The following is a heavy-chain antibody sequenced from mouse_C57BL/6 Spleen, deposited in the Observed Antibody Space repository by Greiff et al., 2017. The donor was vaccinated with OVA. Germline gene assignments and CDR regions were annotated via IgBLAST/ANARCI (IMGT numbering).Heavy chain of an antibody. CDR2: IRNKANNHAT. CDR3: TRNWDGWYFDF. D-gene: IGHD4-1*02. J-gene: IGHJ1*03. Sequence: EVKLMESGGGLVQPGGSMKLSCAASGFTFSDAWMDWVRQSPEKGLEWVAEIRNKANNHATYYDESVKGRFTISRDDSKSSVYLRMNSLRAEDTGSYYCTRNWDGWYFDFWGTGTTVTVSS. CDR1: GFTFSDAW. V-gene: IGHV6-6*01.